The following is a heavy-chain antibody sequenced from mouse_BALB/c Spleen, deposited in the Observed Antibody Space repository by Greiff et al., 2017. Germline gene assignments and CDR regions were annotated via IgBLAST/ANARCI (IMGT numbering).Heavy chain of an antibody. V-gene: IGHV5-17*02. CDR2: ISSGSSTI. Sequence: DVKLVESGGGLVQPGGSRKLSCAASGFTFSSFGMHWVRQAPEKGLEWVAYISSGSSTIYYADTVKGRFTISRDNPKNTLFLQMTSLRSEDTAMYYCARGATEYYFDYWGQGTTLTVSS. CDR1: GFTFSSFG. CDR3: ARGATEYYFDY. J-gene: IGHJ2*01.